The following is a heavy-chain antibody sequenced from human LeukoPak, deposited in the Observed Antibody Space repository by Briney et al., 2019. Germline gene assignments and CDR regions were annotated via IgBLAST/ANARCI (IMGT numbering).Heavy chain of an antibody. J-gene: IGHJ4*02. CDR1: GGSFSGYY. V-gene: IGHV4-34*01. CDR3: ARGPYSPPPHGFDY. CDR2: INHSGST. D-gene: IGHD2-15*01. Sequence: PSETLSLTCAVYGGSFSGYYWSWIRQPPGKGLEWIGEINHSGSTNYNPSLKSRVTISVDTSKNQFSLKLSSVTAADTAVYYCARGPYSPPPHGFDYWGQGTLVTVSS.